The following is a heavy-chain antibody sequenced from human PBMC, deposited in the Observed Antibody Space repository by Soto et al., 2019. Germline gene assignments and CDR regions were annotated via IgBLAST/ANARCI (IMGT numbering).Heavy chain of an antibody. CDR1: GFTFSNAW. J-gene: IGHJ4*01. CDR3: TTGRYSDNGNSYFSLLV. D-gene: IGHD3-22*01. V-gene: IGHV3-15*01. Sequence: EASWRLSCTGSGFTFSNAWMSWVRQAPGKGLELVGRIKSKTDGGTTDYAAPVKGRFTISRDDSKNTLYLQMNSLETEDKAVYYCTTGRYSDNGNSYFSLLVWGHGTLVTVSS. CDR2: IKSKTDGGTT.